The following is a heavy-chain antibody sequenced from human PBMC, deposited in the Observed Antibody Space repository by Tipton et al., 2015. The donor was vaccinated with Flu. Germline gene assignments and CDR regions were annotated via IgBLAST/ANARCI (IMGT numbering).Heavy chain of an antibody. D-gene: IGHD3-10*02. CDR2: IYHSGST. CDR1: GYSISSGYY. V-gene: IGHV4-38-2*01. Sequence: SWAVSGYSISSGYYWGWVRQPPGKGLERIGTIYHSGSTYYNPSLKSRVTISLDTSKNQFSLKLSSATAADTAVYYCARHTGDSVRGVIDYWGQGTLVTVSS. J-gene: IGHJ4*02. CDR3: ARHTGDSVRGVIDY.